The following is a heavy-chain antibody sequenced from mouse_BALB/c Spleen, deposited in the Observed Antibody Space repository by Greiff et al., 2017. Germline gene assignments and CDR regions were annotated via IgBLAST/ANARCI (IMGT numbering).Heavy chain of an antibody. J-gene: IGHJ3*01. CDR1: GFNIKDTY. CDR3: ARGGDPWFAY. CDR2: IDPANGNT. V-gene: IGHV14-3*02. D-gene: IGHD3-3*01. Sequence: EVKLVESGAELVKPGASVKLSCTASGFNIKDTYMHWVKQRPEQGLEWIGRIDPANGNTKYDPKFQGKATITADTSSKTAYLQLSSLTSEDTAVYYCARGGDPWFAYWGQGTLVTVSA.